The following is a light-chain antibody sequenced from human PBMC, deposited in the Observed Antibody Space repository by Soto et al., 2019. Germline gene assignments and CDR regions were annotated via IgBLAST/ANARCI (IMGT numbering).Light chain of an antibody. CDR2: LDRSGSY. J-gene: IGLJ3*02. CDR1: SGHSTYI. Sequence: QSVLTQSSSASASLGSSVKLTCILSSGHSTYIIAWHQQQPGKATRFLMTLDRSGSYNRGSGVPDRFSGSSSGADRYLTISNLQFEDEGDYYCDTWYSNTHKVFGAGTKLTVL. V-gene: IGLV4-60*02. CDR3: DTWYSNTHKV.